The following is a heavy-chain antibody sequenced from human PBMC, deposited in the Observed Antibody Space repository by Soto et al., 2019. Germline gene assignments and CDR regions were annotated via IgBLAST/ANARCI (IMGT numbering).Heavy chain of an antibody. J-gene: IGHJ6*02. CDR2: ISRSSSSI. V-gene: IGHV3-48*02. CDR3: TRVHYNHSSRPTGMDV. Sequence: PGGSLRLSCAASGFTFSNYNVNWVRQAPGKGLEWVSYISRSSSSIYYADSVKGRFTISRDNAKNSLYLQMSSLRDEDTALYYCTRVHYNHSSRPTGMDVWGQGTQVTV. CDR1: GFTFSNYN. D-gene: IGHD3-10*01.